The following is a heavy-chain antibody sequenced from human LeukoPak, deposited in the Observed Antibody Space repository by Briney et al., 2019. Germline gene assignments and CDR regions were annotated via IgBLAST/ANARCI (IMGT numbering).Heavy chain of an antibody. Sequence: GGSLRLSCAASGFTFSSYWMSWVRQAPGKGLEWVANIKQDGSEKYYVDSVKGRFTISRDNAKNSLYLQMNSLRAEDTAVYYCARDSYDFWSGYYQYNWFDPWGQGTLVTVSS. D-gene: IGHD3-3*01. CDR1: GFTFSSYW. V-gene: IGHV3-7*01. CDR2: IKQDGSEK. CDR3: ARDSYDFWSGYYQYNWFDP. J-gene: IGHJ5*02.